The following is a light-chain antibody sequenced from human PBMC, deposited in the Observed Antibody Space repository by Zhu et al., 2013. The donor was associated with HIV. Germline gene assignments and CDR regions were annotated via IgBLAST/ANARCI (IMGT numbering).Light chain of an antibody. CDR2: KAS. J-gene: IGKJ1*01. CDR3: QQYNAYSWT. CDR1: QSIGNW. V-gene: IGKV1-5*03. Sequence: DIQMTQSPSTLSAYEGDRVIITCRASQSIGNWLAWYQQKPGKAPKLLIYKASILESGVPSRFYGSGSGTDFTLIIRDLEPDDFATYYCQQYNAYSWTFGQGTKVE.